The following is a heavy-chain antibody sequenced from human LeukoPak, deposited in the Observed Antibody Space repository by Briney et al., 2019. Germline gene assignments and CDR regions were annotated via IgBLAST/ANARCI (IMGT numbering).Heavy chain of an antibody. CDR1: GGSISNSDYY. J-gene: IGHJ6*03. CDR3: ARGSGMTTIKGYYYMDV. CDR2: INYRGST. V-gene: IGHV4-39*07. D-gene: IGHD4-11*01. Sequence: SETLSLTCTVSGGSISNSDYYWDWIRQPPGKGLEWIGSINYRGSTNYNPSLKSRVTMSVDTSKNQFSLKLSSVTAADTAVYYCARGSGMTTIKGYYYMDVWGKGTTVTVSS.